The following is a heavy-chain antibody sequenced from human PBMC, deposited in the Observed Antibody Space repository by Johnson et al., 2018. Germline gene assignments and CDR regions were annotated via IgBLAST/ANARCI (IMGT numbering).Heavy chain of an antibody. CDR1: GFTFSSYA. Sequence: QVQLVQSGGGVVQPGRSLRLSCAASGFTFSSYAMHWVRQAPGKGLEWVAVISYDGSNKYYADSVKGRFTISRDNSKNTLYMQMNSLRAEDTAVCYCARDRVGATSAGAFDIWGQGTMVTVSS. CDR2: ISYDGSNK. D-gene: IGHD1-26*01. V-gene: IGHV3-30-3*01. CDR3: ARDRVGATSAGAFDI. J-gene: IGHJ3*02.